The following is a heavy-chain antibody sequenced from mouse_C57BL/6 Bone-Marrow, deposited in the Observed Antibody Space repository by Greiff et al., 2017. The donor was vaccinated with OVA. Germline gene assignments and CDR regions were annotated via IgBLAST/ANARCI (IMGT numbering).Heavy chain of an antibody. Sequence: QVQLQQPGAELVKPGASVKMSCKASGYTFTSYWITWVKQRPGQGLEWIGDIYPGSGSTNYNEKFKSKATLTVDTSSSTAYMQLSILTSEDSAVYYCARRRVTYGNYDFDYWGQGTTLTVSS. CDR3: ARRRVTYGNYDFDY. CDR2: IYPGSGST. V-gene: IGHV1-55*01. J-gene: IGHJ2*01. D-gene: IGHD2-1*01. CDR1: GYTFTSYW.